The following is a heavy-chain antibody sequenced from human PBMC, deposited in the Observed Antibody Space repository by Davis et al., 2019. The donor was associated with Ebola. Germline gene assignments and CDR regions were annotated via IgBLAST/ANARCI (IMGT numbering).Heavy chain of an antibody. V-gene: IGHV3-23*01. Sequence: GESLKISCAASGFTFSSHAMSWVRQAPGKGLEWVPAISGSGGSTYYADSVKGRFTISRDNSKNTLYLQMNSLRAEDTAVYYCAKAPDYRASHWGQGTLVAVSS. CDR3: AKAPDYRASH. CDR1: GFTFSSHA. D-gene: IGHD4-11*01. J-gene: IGHJ4*02. CDR2: ISGSGGST.